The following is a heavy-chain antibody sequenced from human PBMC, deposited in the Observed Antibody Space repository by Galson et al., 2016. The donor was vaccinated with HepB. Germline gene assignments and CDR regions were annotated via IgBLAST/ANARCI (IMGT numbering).Heavy chain of an antibody. Sequence: TLSLTCTVSGASITSGRYSWGWLRLPPGEGLEWIGYIYQSGDTYYTPSPRRRVSMSLDKSKNQFSLRLNSGTAADTAVYYCARGAYYSGSGSRFDSWGQGILVTVSS. CDR2: IYQSGDT. D-gene: IGHD3-10*01. J-gene: IGHJ4*02. CDR1: GASITSGRYS. V-gene: IGHV4-30-2*01. CDR3: ARGAYYSGSGSRFDS.